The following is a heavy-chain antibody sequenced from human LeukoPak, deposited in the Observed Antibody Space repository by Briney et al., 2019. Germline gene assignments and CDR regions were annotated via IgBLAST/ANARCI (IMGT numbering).Heavy chain of an antibody. CDR2: ISGSGTTL. J-gene: IGHJ6*02. CDR3: ARAPSYFGSGSYPKYYGMDV. CDR1: GFTFRNFA. V-gene: IGHV3-23*01. Sequence: GGSLRLSCVASGFTFRNFAMGWVRQAPGKGLHWVSIISGSGTTLRYADSVKGRFTISRDNSKNTLYLQVNSLRAEDTAVYYCARAPSYFGSGSYPKYYGMDVWGQGTTVTVSS. D-gene: IGHD3-10*01.